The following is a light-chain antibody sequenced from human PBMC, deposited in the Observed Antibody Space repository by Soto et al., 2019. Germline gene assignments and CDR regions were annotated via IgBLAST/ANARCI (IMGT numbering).Light chain of an antibody. CDR1: QSISRY. CDR3: QQSYSIPLT. Sequence: DIQMTQSPSSLSTSVGDRVTITCRASQSISRYLNWYQLKPGKAPKLLIYAASSLQSGVPSRFSGSGSGTDFTLTISSLQPEDFATYYCQQSYSIPLTFGGGTKVDIK. J-gene: IGKJ4*01. V-gene: IGKV1-39*01. CDR2: AAS.